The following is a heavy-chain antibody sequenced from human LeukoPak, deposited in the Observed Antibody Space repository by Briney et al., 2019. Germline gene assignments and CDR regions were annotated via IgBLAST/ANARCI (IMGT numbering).Heavy chain of an antibody. V-gene: IGHV3-30*04. CDR1: GFTFSNYA. CDR2: ISYDGSNK. CDR3: ARDNSVRDEAWWFNP. J-gene: IGHJ5*02. Sequence: GGSLRLSCAASGFTFSNYAIHWVRQAPGKGLEWVALISYDGSNKQYADSVKGRFTISRDKSKNTVYLQMNSLRAEDTAVYYCARDNSVRDEAWWFNPWGQGTLVTVSS. D-gene: IGHD5-24*01.